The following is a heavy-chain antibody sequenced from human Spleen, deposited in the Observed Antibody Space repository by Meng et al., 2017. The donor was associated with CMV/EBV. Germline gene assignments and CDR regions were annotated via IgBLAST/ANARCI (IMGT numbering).Heavy chain of an antibody. CDR2: IRSKSYGGTT. D-gene: IGHD7-27*01. Sequence: GGSLRLSCTASGITFGDYAMNWVRQAPGKGLEWVGFIRSKSYGGTTEYAASVKGRFTILRDDSKSIAYLQMNSLKTEDTAIYYCSRSAGDIYYYDGMNVWGQGTTVTVSS. V-gene: IGHV3-49*04. CDR3: SRSAGDIYYYDGMNV. J-gene: IGHJ6*02. CDR1: GITFGDYA.